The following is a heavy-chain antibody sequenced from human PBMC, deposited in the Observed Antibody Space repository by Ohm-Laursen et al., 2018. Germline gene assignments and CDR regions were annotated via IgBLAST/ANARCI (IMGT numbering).Heavy chain of an antibody. V-gene: IGHV3-23*01. CDR3: AKAPSLGSIFQH. CDR1: GFTFSSYE. J-gene: IGHJ1*01. CDR2: IGVGGDGI. Sequence: SLRLSCAASGFTFSSYEMNWVRQAPGKGLEWVSRIGVGGDGIVHADSVRGRFTISSDNSKNTVYLQMNSLRAEDTAMYYCAKAPSLGSIFQHWGQGTLVIVSS. D-gene: IGHD3-16*01.